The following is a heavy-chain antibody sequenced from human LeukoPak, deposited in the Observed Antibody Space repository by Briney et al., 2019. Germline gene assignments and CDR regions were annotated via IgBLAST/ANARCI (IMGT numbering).Heavy chain of an antibody. J-gene: IGHJ3*02. CDR3: ARGYDWNDVPDAFDI. V-gene: IGHV4-39*07. CDR2: IHYSGST. CDR1: VGSISSSSYY. Sequence: SETLSLTCTVSVGSISSSSYYWGWVRQPPGKGLEWVGSIHYSGSTYYNPSIKSRVTISVDTSKHQFSLKLSSVTAADTAVYDCARGYDWNDVPDAFDIWGQGTMVTVSS. D-gene: IGHD1-1*01.